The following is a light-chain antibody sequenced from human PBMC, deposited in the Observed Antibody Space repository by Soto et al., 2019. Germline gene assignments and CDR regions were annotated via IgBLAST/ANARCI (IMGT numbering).Light chain of an antibody. V-gene: IGKV1-5*03. J-gene: IGKJ1*01. CDR2: KAS. CDR3: QHYNSYSEA. Sequence: DIEIAPCPCTLYSSVGARVIKNFRASQTISSWLAWYQQKPGKAPKLLIYKASTLKSGVPSRFSGSGSGTEFTLTISSLQPDDFATYYCQHYNSYSEAFGQGTKVDI. CDR1: QTISSW.